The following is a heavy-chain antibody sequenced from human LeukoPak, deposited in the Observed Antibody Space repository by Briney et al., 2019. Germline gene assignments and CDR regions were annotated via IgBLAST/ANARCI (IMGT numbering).Heavy chain of an antibody. J-gene: IGHJ4*02. CDR1: GFTFSSYG. D-gene: IGHD3-22*01. CDR2: IWSDGSNK. Sequence: GGSLRLSCAASGFTFSSYGMHWVRQAPGKGLEWVAIIWSDGSNKYYADSVKGRFTISRDNSKNTLYLQMNSLRAEDTDVYYCVKGSAYYYDYFDYWGQGTLVTVSS. CDR3: VKGSAYYYDYFDY. V-gene: IGHV3-33*01.